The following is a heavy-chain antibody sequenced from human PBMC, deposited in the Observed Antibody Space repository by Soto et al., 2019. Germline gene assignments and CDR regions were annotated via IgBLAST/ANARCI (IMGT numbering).Heavy chain of an antibody. Sequence: EVQLLESGGGLVQPGGSLRLSCAASGFTFSSYAMRWVRQAPGKGLEWVSDISGSGGSTYYADAVKGGFTISRDNSKNTLYLQMNSLRAEDTAVYYCAKGMGPYYYYGMDVWGQGTTVTVSS. CDR2: ISGSGGST. V-gene: IGHV3-23*01. CDR3: AKGMGPYYYYGMDV. J-gene: IGHJ6*02. CDR1: GFTFSSYA.